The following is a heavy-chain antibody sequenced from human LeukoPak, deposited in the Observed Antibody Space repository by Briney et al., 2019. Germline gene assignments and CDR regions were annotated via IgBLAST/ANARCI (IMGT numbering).Heavy chain of an antibody. CDR1: GYTFTDYY. J-gene: IGHJ4*02. D-gene: IGHD3-10*01. CDR2: FNPNRGGT. Sequence: ASVKVSCKASGYTFTDYYMHWVRQAPGQGLEWMGWFNPNRGGTNYAQKFQGRVTMTRDTSISTAYMELTRLRSDDTAVYYCARDEETYYYGSGSYYPFDYWGQGTLVTVSS. CDR3: ARDEETYYYGSGSYYPFDY. V-gene: IGHV1-2*02.